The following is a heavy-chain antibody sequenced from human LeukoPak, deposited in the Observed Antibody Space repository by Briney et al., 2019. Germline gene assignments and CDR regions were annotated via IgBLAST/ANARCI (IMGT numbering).Heavy chain of an antibody. V-gene: IGHV1-8*01. CDR2: MNPNSGNT. Sequence: GASVKVSCKASGYTFTSYDINWVRQATGQGLEWMGWMNPNSGNTGYAQKFQGRVTMTRNTSISTAYMELSSLRSGDTAVYYCARGQSIAVAAEIDYWGQGTLVTVSS. D-gene: IGHD6-19*01. J-gene: IGHJ4*02. CDR3: ARGQSIAVAAEIDY. CDR1: GYTFTSYD.